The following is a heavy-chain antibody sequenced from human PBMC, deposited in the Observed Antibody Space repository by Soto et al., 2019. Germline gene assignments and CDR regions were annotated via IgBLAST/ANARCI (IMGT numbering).Heavy chain of an antibody. CDR2: INHSGST. D-gene: IGHD6-13*01. Sequence: QVQLQQWGAGLLKPSETLSLTCAVYGGSFSGYYWSWIRQPPGKGLEWIGEINHSGSTNYNPSLKSRVTISVDTSKIQFSLKLSSVTAADTAVYYCAREAQQLAIDYWGQGTLVTVSS. V-gene: IGHV4-34*01. J-gene: IGHJ4*02. CDR3: AREAQQLAIDY. CDR1: GGSFSGYY.